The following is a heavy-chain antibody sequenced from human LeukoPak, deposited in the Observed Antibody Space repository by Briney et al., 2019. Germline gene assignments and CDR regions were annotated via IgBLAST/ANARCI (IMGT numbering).Heavy chain of an antibody. CDR1: GFTFSSYE. Sequence: PGGSLRLSCAASGFTFSSYEMNWVRQAPGKGLEWVSYISSSGSTIYYADSVRGRFTISRDNAKNSLYLQMNSLRAEDTAVYYCASGAPPAYYYYYMDVWGKGTTVTVSS. CDR2: ISSSGSTI. J-gene: IGHJ6*03. D-gene: IGHD3-10*01. V-gene: IGHV3-48*03. CDR3: ASGAPPAYYYYYMDV.